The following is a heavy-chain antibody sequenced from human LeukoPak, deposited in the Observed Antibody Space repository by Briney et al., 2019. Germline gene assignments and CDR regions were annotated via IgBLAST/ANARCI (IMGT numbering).Heavy chain of an antibody. Sequence: ASVKVSCKASGYTFTSYGISWVRQAPGQGLEWMGWISAYNGNTNYAQKLQGRGTMTTDTSTSTAYMELRSLRSDDTAVYYCARSPSTYYYGSGKGNWFDHWGQGTLVTVSS. CDR2: ISAYNGNT. CDR1: GYTFTSYG. J-gene: IGHJ5*02. V-gene: IGHV1-18*01. D-gene: IGHD3-10*01. CDR3: ARSPSTYYYGSGKGNWFDH.